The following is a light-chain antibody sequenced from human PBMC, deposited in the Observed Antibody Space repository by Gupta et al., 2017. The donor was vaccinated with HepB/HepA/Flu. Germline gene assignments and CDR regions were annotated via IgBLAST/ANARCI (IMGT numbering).Light chain of an antibody. CDR3: CSYGGTSTRWV. CDR2: EVS. V-gene: IGLV2-23*02. J-gene: IGLJ3*02. CDR1: SSDVGSYNL. Sequence: QSALTQPASVSGSPGQSITISCTGNSSDVGSYNLVSWYQQHPGKAPKLMIYEVSKRPSGVSNRFSASKSGNTASLTIAGLQAEDEADYYCCSYGGTSTRWVFGGGTKLTGL.